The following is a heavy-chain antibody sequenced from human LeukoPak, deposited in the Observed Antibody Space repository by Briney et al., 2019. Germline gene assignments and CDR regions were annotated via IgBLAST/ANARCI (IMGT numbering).Heavy chain of an antibody. Sequence: ASVKVSCKASGYTFTGYYMHWVRQAPGQGLEWMGWINPNSGGTNYAQKFQGRVTMTRDTSISTAYMELSRLRSDDTAVYYCASEVVVVPAATTPTDYWGQGTLVTVSS. D-gene: IGHD2-2*01. CDR2: INPNSGGT. J-gene: IGHJ4*02. V-gene: IGHV1-2*02. CDR1: GYTFTGYY. CDR3: ASEVVVVPAATTPTDY.